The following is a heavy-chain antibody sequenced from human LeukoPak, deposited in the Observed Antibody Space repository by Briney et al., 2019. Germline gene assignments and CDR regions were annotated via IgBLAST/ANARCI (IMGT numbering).Heavy chain of an antibody. J-gene: IGHJ3*02. Sequence: GGSLRLSCTASGFTFSRYTMSWVRQAPGKGLEWVAVISYDGSNKYYADSVKGRFTISRDNPKNTLYLQMNSLRAEDTAVYYCAKDRRVGATRDDAFDIWGQGTMVTVSS. CDR3: AKDRRVGATRDDAFDI. CDR2: ISYDGSNK. CDR1: GFTFSRYT. D-gene: IGHD1-26*01. V-gene: IGHV3-30*18.